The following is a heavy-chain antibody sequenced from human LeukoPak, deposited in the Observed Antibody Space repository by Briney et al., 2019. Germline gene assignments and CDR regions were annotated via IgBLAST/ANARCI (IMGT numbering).Heavy chain of an antibody. CDR3: ATEAIVVVTARDYWYFDL. CDR2: IIPILGIP. D-gene: IGHD2-21*02. J-gene: IGHJ2*01. CDR1: GGTFSSYA. Sequence: SVAVSCKASGGTFSSYAISWVRQAPGQGLEWMGRIIPILGIPNYAQKFQGRVTITADKSTTTAYMELSSLRSEDTAVYYCATEAIVVVTARDYWYFDLWGRGTLVTVSS. V-gene: IGHV1-69*04.